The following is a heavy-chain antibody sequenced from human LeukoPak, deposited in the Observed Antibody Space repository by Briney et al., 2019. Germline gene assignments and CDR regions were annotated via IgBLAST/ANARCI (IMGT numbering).Heavy chain of an antibody. Sequence: GGSLRLSCAASGFTVSSNYMSWVRQAPGKGLEWVSVIYSGGSTYYANSVKGRFTISRDNSKNTQYLQMNSLRAEDTAVYYCATETIVGATRNAFDIWGQGTMVTVSS. CDR3: ATETIVGATRNAFDI. CDR1: GFTVSSNY. CDR2: IYSGGST. V-gene: IGHV3-53*01. D-gene: IGHD1-26*01. J-gene: IGHJ3*02.